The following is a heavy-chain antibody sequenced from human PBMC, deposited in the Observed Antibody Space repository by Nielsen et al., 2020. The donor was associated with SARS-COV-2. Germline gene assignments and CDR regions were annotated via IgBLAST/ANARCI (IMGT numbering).Heavy chain of an antibody. CDR2: INTNTGNP. CDR1: GYTFTSYA. Sequence: ASVKVSCKASGYTFTSYAMNWVRQAPGQGLEWMGWINTNTGNPTYAPAFTGRFVFSLDTSVSSAYLQIDSLEPADTAIYWCARGTGAASGYWGQGTLITVAS. CDR3: ARGTGAASGY. D-gene: IGHD1-26*01. J-gene: IGHJ4*02. V-gene: IGHV7-4-1*01.